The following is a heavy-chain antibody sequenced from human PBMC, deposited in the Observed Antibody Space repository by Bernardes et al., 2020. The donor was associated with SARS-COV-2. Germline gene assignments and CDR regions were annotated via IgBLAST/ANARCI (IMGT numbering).Heavy chain of an antibody. J-gene: IGHJ4*02. CDR2: FDTGGNT. CDR3: ARAGITIFGVRIQGGFDY. D-gene: IGHD3-3*01. CDR1: GDSLSSRSYY. V-gene: IGHV4-61*02. Sequence: SETLSLTCTVSGVSGDSLSSRSYYWSWIRQSAGEGLEYIGRFDTGGNTFYNPSLKSRVTMSVDTSKNQFSLKLSSVTAADTAVYYCARAGITIFGVRIQGGFDYWGQGTLVTVSS.